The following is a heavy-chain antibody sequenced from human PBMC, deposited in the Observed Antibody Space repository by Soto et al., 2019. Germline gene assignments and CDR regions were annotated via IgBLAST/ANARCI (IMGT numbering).Heavy chain of an antibody. J-gene: IGHJ4*02. D-gene: IGHD4-17*01. V-gene: IGHV4-34*01. CDR2: INHSGST. Sequence: SETLSLTCAVYGGSFSGYYWSWIRQPPGKGLEWIGEINHSGSTYYNPSLKSRVTISVDTSKNQFSLKLSSVTAADTAVYYCAHTVTTGLDYWGQGTLVTVSS. CDR1: GGSFSGYY. CDR3: AHTVTTGLDY.